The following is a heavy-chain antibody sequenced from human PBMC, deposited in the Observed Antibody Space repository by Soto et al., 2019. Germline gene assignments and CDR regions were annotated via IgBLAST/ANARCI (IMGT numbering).Heavy chain of an antibody. Sequence: QVQLQESGPGLVKPSQTLSLTCTVSGDSFSSGDYKWSWIRQPPGKGLEWIGYTYYSGYTYNNPSLKSRLTMSVDTSKNQFSLKLSSVTAADTAVYYCARSGDYGAFDYWGQGTLVTAS. D-gene: IGHD4-17*01. V-gene: IGHV4-30-4*01. CDR3: ARSGDYGAFDY. J-gene: IGHJ4*02. CDR2: TYYSGYT. CDR1: GDSFSSGDYK.